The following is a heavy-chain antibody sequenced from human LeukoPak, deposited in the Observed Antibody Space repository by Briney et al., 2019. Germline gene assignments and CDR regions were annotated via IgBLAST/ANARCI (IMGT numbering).Heavy chain of an antibody. Sequence: GGSLRLSCAASGFTFDDYAMHWVRQAPGKVLEWVSGISWNSGSIGYADSVKGRFTISRDNAKNSLYLQMNSLRAEDTAVYYCARVRSPRYFDYWGQGTLVTVSS. CDR2: ISWNSGSI. J-gene: IGHJ4*02. CDR3: ARVRSPRYFDY. CDR1: GFTFDDYA. V-gene: IGHV3-9*01.